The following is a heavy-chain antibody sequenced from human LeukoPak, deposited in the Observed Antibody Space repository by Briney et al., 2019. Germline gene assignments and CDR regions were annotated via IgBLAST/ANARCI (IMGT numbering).Heavy chain of an antibody. CDR1: GGSISSYY. V-gene: IGHV4-4*07. CDR2: IYTSGST. CDR3: ASSAGPIAAAGNFYYYYMDV. Sequence: SETLSLTCTVSGGSISSYYWSWIRQPAGKGLEWIGRIYTSGSTNYNSSLKSRVTMPVDTSKNQFSLRLSSVTAADTAVYYCASSAGPIAAAGNFYYYYMDVWGKGTTVTVSS. J-gene: IGHJ6*03. D-gene: IGHD6-13*01.